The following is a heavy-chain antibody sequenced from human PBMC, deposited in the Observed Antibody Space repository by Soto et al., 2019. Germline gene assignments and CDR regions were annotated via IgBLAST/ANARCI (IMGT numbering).Heavy chain of an antibody. CDR3: ARAATTYVSIVATIPRSFDY. CDR2: INAGNGNT. Sequence: QVQLVQSGAEVKKPGASVKVSCKASGYTFTSYAMHWVRQAPGQRLEWMGWINAGNGNTKYSQKFQGRVNITRDTSASTAYMELSSLRSEDTVVYYSARAATTYVSIVATIPRSFDYWSQVPLVTVCS. CDR1: GYTFTSYA. J-gene: IGHJ4*02. V-gene: IGHV1-3*01. D-gene: IGHD5-12*01.